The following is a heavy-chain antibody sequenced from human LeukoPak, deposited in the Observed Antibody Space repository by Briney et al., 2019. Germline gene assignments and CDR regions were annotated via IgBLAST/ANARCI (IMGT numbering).Heavy chain of an antibody. CDR2: ISSSSSYI. J-gene: IGHJ3*02. CDR1: GFTFSSYS. V-gene: IGHV3-21*01. D-gene: IGHD6-19*01. Sequence: GGALRLSCAASGFTFSSYSMNWVRRAPGQGLEWVSSISSSSSYIYYADSVKGRFTISRDNAKNSLYLQMNSLRAEDTAVYYCARDTGGAVADASAFDIWGQGTMVTVSS. CDR3: ARDTGGAVADASAFDI.